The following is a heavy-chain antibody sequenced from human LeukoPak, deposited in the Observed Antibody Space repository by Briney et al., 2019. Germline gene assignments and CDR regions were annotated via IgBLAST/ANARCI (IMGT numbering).Heavy chain of an antibody. CDR2: ISAYNSNT. V-gene: IGHV1-18*04. CDR1: GYTFTGYY. Sequence: ASVKVSCKASGYTFTGYYMHWVRQASGQGLEWMGWISAYNSNTNYAQKLQGRVTMTTDTSTSTAYMELRSLRSDDTAVYYCARDLFGYSGYDEFNAFDIWGQGTMVTVSS. CDR3: ARDLFGYSGYDEFNAFDI. J-gene: IGHJ3*02. D-gene: IGHD5-12*01.